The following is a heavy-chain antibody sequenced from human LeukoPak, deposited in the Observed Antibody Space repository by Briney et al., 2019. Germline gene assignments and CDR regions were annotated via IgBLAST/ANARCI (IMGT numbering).Heavy chain of an antibody. J-gene: IGHJ4*02. CDR1: GFTFSTYG. Sequence: PGGSLRLSCAASGFTFSTYGMNWVRQAPGKGLEWVAIISYDESNTYYADSVKGRFTISRDNSKNTLYLQMNSLRAEDTAVYYCAKGGGITDYARFDYWGQGTLVTVSP. D-gene: IGHD1-14*01. CDR2: ISYDESNT. CDR3: AKGGGITDYARFDY. V-gene: IGHV3-30*18.